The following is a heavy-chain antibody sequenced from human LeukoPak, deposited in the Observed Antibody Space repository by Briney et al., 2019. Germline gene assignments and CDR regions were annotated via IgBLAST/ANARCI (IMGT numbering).Heavy chain of an antibody. CDR3: ARESGYAVGDF. CDR2: IYNDGRA. J-gene: IGHJ4*02. D-gene: IGHD5-12*01. CDR1: GFAVGSYY. V-gene: IGHV3-53*01. Sequence: GGSLRLSCAASGFAVGSYYMTWFRQTPGKGLEWASVIYNDGRAYYADSVKGRSIISKGISKNTLFLQMNNLRADDTAVYYCARESGYAVGDFWGRGTLVTVSS.